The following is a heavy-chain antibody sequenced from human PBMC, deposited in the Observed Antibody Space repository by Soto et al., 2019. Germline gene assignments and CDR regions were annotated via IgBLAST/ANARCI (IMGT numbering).Heavy chain of an antibody. J-gene: IGHJ4*02. CDR2: IFHSGST. Sequence: SETLSLTCEVYGGSFSGYYWRLIRQPPGKGLEWIWEIFHSGSTIYSPSLKSRVTISVDTSNNQFSLELSSVTAADTAVYYCARPHYESNTFYSYFDYWGQGTLVTVSS. CDR3: ARPHYESNTFYSYFDY. V-gene: IGHV4-34*12. CDR1: GGSFSGYY. D-gene: IGHD3-22*01.